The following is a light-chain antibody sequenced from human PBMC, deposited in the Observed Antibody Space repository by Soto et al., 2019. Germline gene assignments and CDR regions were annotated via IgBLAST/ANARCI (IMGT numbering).Light chain of an antibody. Sequence: EILFTQSPATLSLSPGERATLSCRASQSVGSSYLVWYQQKPGQAPRLLIYGASTRDTGIPARFSGSGSGTECTLPLSRLQSEDFSVYSCQQYNNWPLTFGGGTKVDIK. CDR3: QQYNNWPLT. CDR1: QSVGSSY. J-gene: IGKJ4*01. CDR2: GAS. V-gene: IGKV3-15*01.